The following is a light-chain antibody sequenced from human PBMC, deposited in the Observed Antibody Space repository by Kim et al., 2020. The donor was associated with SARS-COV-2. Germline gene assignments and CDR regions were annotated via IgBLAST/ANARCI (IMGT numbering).Light chain of an antibody. CDR1: SGYSNYK. CDR3: GADHGGGSDLVWI. V-gene: IGLV9-49*01. CDR2: VGTGGIVG. J-gene: IGLJ2*01. Sequence: QPVLTQPPSASASLGASVTLTCTLNSGYSNYKVDWYQQRPGKDPRFVMRVGTGGIVGSKGDGIPDRFSVLGSGLNRYLTIKNIQEEDEGDYHCGADHGGGSDLVWIFGGGTNVTVL.